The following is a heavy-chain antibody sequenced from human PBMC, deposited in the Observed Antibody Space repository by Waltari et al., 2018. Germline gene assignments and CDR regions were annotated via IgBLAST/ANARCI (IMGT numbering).Heavy chain of an antibody. D-gene: IGHD3-10*01. CDR3: SRDRIWFRETQDY. Sequence: EVQLVESGGGLVRPVGSLRLSCAASGFPFCTDWMTWFRQAPGKGLEWVANLNEDGSSKYYLDSVKGRFTISRDNARNSLYLQMNGLGAEDTAVYYCSRDRIWFRETQDYWGQGTLVTVSS. J-gene: IGHJ4*02. CDR1: GFPFCTDW. CDR2: LNEDGSSK. V-gene: IGHV3-7*01.